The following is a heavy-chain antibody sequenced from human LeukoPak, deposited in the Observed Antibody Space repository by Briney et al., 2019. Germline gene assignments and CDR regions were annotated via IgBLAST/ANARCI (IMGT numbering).Heavy chain of an antibody. V-gene: IGHV4-34*01. CDR2: INHSGST. J-gene: IGHJ5*02. Sequence: PSGTLSLTCAVYGGSFSGYYWSWIRQPPGKGLEWIGEINHSGSTNYNPSLKSRVTISVDTSKNQFSLKLSSVTAADTAVYYCARDVGTKDIVVVPAATGFDPWGQGTLVTVSS. D-gene: IGHD2-2*01. CDR3: ARDVGTKDIVVVPAATGFDP. CDR1: GGSFSGYY.